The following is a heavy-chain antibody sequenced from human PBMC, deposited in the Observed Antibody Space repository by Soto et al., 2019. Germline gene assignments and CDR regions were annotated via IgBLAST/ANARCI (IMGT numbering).Heavy chain of an antibody. V-gene: IGHV1-69*13. CDR3: ARDQGYYDCSGFEDYYYGMAV. CDR2: IIPIFGTA. Sequence: SVKVACKAGAGTFTSYAISWVRRAPGQGLEWMGGIIPIFGTANYAQKFQGRVTITADESTSTAYMELSSLRSEDTAVYYCARDQGYYDCSGFEDYYYGMAVWGQGSTVIVSS. J-gene: IGHJ6*01. D-gene: IGHD3-22*01. CDR1: AGTFTSYA.